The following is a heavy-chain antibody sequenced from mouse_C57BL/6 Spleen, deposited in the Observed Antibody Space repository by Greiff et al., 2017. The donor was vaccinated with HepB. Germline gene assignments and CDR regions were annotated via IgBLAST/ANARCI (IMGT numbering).Heavy chain of an antibody. D-gene: IGHD1-1*02. CDR1: GFTFSDYY. CDR3: ARHYQFFYAMDY. CDR2: INYDGSST. J-gene: IGHJ4*01. V-gene: IGHV5-16*01. Sequence: VQLKESEGGLVQPGSSMKLSCTASGFTFSDYYMAWVRQVPEKGLEWVANINYDGSSTYYLDSLKSRFIISRDNAKNILYLQMSSLKSEDTATYYCARHYQFFYAMDYWGQGTSVTVSS.